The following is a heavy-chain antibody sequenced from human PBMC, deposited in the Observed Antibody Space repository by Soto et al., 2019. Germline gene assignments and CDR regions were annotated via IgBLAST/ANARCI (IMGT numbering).Heavy chain of an antibody. CDR2: ISYDGSNK. CDR3: AKDETIAVPPYYYYGMDV. CDR1: GFTFSSYG. D-gene: IGHD6-19*01. V-gene: IGHV3-30*18. Sequence: GGSLRLSCAASGFTFSSYGMHWVRQAPGKGLEWVAVISYDGSNKYYADSVKGRFTISRDNSKNTLYLQMNSLRAEDTAVYYCAKDETIAVPPYYYYGMDVWGQGTTVTVSS. J-gene: IGHJ6*02.